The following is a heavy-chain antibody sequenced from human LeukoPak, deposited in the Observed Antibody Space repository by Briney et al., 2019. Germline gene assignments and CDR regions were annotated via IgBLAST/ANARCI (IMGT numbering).Heavy chain of an antibody. CDR2: IYYSGST. J-gene: IGHJ4*02. D-gene: IGHD5-18*01. V-gene: IGHV4-59*01. Sequence: SETLSLTCTVSGGSISSYYWSWIRQPPGKGLEWIGYIYYSGSTNYNPSLKSRVTISVDTSKNQFSLKLSSVTAADTSVYYCARVLRAASWRSYDYWGQGSLVTVSS. CDR3: ARVLRAASWRSYDY. CDR1: GGSISSYY.